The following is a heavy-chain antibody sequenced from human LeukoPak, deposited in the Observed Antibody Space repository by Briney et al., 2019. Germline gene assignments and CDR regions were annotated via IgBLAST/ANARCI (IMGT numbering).Heavy chain of an antibody. CDR2: IYADGTT. CDR1: GFTLSTNY. Sequence: PGGSLRLSCAASGFTLSTNYMSWVPQAPGKGLEGVSLIYADGTTYYADSVKGRFTISRDKSKNTLHLQMNGLRADDTAVYYCARAALGIGDYWGQGTLVTVSS. J-gene: IGHJ4*02. D-gene: IGHD7-27*01. CDR3: ARAALGIGDY. V-gene: IGHV3-66*01.